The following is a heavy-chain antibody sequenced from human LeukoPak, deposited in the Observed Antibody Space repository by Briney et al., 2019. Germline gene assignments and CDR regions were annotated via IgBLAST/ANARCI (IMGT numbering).Heavy chain of an antibody. Sequence: ASVKVSCKASGYTFTSYDINWVRQATGQGLEWMGWMNPNSGNTGYAQKFQGRVTMTRNTSISTAYMELSSLRSEDTAVYYCARGMDIVATGDYWGQGTLVTVSS. D-gene: IGHD5-12*01. J-gene: IGHJ4*02. CDR2: MNPNSGNT. CDR3: ARGMDIVATGDY. CDR1: GYTFTSYD. V-gene: IGHV1-8*01.